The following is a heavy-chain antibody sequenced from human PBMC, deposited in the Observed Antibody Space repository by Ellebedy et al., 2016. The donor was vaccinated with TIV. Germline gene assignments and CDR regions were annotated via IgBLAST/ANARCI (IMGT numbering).Heavy chain of an antibody. CDR1: GCTFSSYS. CDR2: ITTSSSSI. D-gene: IGHD2-2*01. V-gene: IGHV3-48*02. Sequence: GESLKISXAASGCTFSSYSMKLVRQAPGKGLEWVSYITTSSSSIYYADSVKGRSTNSRDNAKNSLYLQMNSLRDEDTALYYCARDCTVTSCSAWHAFDIWGQGTMVTVSS. J-gene: IGHJ3*02. CDR3: ARDCTVTSCSAWHAFDI.